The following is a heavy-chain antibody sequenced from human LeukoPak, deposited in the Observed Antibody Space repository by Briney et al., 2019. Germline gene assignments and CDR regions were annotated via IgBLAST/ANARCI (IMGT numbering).Heavy chain of an antibody. Sequence: ASVKVSCKASGYTFTSYGISWVRQAPGQGLEWMGWISAYNGNTNYAQKLQGRVTMTTDTSTSTAYMELRSLRSDDTAVYYCARLGYYDSSGYRDAFDIWGQGTMVTVSS. J-gene: IGHJ3*02. D-gene: IGHD3-22*01. CDR2: ISAYNGNT. CDR1: GYTFTSYG. V-gene: IGHV1-18*01. CDR3: ARLGYYDSSGYRDAFDI.